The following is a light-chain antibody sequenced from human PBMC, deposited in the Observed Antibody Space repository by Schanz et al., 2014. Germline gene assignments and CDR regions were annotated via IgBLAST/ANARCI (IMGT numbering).Light chain of an antibody. J-gene: IGKJ3*01. CDR2: AAY. V-gene: IGKV1-27*01. CDR3: QQLNS. Sequence: DIQMTQSPSSLSASVGDRVTITCRASQGINNYLAWYQQNPGKVPKLLITAAYTLQSGVPSRFSGSGSGTDFTLTISGLQPEDVGTYYCQQLNSFGPGTKVDIK. CDR1: QGINNY.